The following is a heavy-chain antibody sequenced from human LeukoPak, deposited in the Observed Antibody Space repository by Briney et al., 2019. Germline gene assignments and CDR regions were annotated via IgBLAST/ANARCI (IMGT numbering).Heavy chain of an antibody. J-gene: IGHJ5*02. CDR2: INYSGNT. CDR3: ARSTDYDILTGYYTFWFDP. CDR1: GGSISNFY. D-gene: IGHD3-9*01. Sequence: SETLSLTCTVSGGSISNFYWSWIRQPPGKGLEWIAHINYSGNTNYNPSLTGRVTISVDTSKNQFSLKLTSVTAADTAVYHCARSTDYDILTGYYTFWFDPWGQGTLVTVSS. V-gene: IGHV4-59*01.